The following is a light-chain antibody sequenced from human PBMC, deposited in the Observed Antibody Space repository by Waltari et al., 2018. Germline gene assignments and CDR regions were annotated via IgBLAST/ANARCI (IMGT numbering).Light chain of an antibody. V-gene: IGKV4-1*01. CDR3: QQYNTIPLT. CDR2: WAS. CDR1: QSVLYSSNNKNH. J-gene: IGKJ4*01. Sequence: DIVMTQSPDSLAVSLGERATIHCKSSQSVLYSSNNKNHLAWYQQKPGQPPKLLIYWASTRESGVPDRFSGSGSGTDFTLTISNLQAEDVAVYYCQQYNTIPLTFGGGTKVQIK.